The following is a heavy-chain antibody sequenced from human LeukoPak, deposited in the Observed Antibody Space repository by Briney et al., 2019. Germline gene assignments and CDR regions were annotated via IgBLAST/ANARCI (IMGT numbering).Heavy chain of an antibody. J-gene: IGHJ4*02. Sequence: PGRSLRLSCAASGFTFSSYGMHWVRQAPGKGLEWVAVISYDGSNKYYADSVKGRFTISRDNSKNTLYLQMNSLRAEDTAVYYCARDLYSNYVQDFDYWGQGTLVTVSS. V-gene: IGHV3-30*03. CDR2: ISYDGSNK. CDR1: GFTFSSYG. D-gene: IGHD4-11*01. CDR3: ARDLYSNYVQDFDY.